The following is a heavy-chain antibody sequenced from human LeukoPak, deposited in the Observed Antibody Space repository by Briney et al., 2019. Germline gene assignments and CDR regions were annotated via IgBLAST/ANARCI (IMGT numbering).Heavy chain of an antibody. Sequence: SETLSLTCAVYGGSFSGYYWSWIRQPPGKGLEWIGEINHSGSTNYNPSLKSRVTISVDTSKNQFSLKLSSVTAADTAVYYCARENPRDTAASNWGQGTLVTVSS. CDR3: ARENPRDTAASN. J-gene: IGHJ4*02. CDR1: GGSFSGYY. D-gene: IGHD5-18*01. V-gene: IGHV4-34*01. CDR2: INHSGST.